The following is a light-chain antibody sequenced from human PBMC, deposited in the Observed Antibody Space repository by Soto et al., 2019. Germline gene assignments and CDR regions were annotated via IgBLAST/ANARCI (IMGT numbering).Light chain of an antibody. V-gene: IGLV1-40*01. CDR1: SSNIGAGYD. J-gene: IGLJ1*01. Sequence: QSFLTQPPSVSGAPGQRVTIACTGSSSNIGAGYDVHWYQQLPGTAPKLLIYANINRPAGVPDRFSGSKSGTSASLAITGLQAEDEADYYCQSCDSSPSGYVFGTGTKVTVL. CDR2: ANI. CDR3: QSCDSSPSGYV.